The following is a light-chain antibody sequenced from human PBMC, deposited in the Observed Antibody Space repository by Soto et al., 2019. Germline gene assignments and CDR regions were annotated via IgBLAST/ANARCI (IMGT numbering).Light chain of an antibody. Sequence: DIQMTQSPSTLSASVGDRVTISCRASETINRWLAWYQQKPGKAPKLLIYKASTLESGVSSRFNGSGSGTEFTLPISSLQPDDFATYSCQLYDCNSPGYTFGQGTKLQIK. V-gene: IGKV1-5*03. CDR2: KAS. J-gene: IGKJ2*01. CDR3: QLYDCNSPGYT. CDR1: ETINRW.